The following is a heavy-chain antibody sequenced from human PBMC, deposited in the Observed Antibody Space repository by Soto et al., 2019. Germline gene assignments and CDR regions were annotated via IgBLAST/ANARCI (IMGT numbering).Heavy chain of an antibody. CDR2: ISYDGSNK. D-gene: IGHD6-13*01. CDR1: GFTFSSYA. CDR3: ARYSSSWPFDY. Sequence: QVQLVESGGGVVQPGRSLRLSCAASGFTFSSYAMHWVRQAPGKGLEWVAVISYDGSNKYYADSVKGRFTISRDNSKNTLYLQMNSLRAEDTAVYYCARYSSSWPFDYWGQGTLVTVSS. V-gene: IGHV3-30-3*01. J-gene: IGHJ4*02.